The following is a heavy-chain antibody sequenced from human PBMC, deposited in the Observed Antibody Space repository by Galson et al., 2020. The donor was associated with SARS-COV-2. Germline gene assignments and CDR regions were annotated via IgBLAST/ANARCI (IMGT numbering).Heavy chain of an antibody. Sequence: GGTLRLSCAASGFSISSYAMHWVRHRPRKGLEWVALRSYDGSNKYYADSVKCRFTISRDNSKNTLYLQMNSLRDEDTPVYYCAREEVLLDAFDLWDQGKMVTVSS. V-gene: IGHV3-30*04. D-gene: IGHD3-10*01. CDR3: AREEVLLDAFDL. J-gene: IGHJ3*01. CDR2: RSYDGSNK. CDR1: GFSISSYA.